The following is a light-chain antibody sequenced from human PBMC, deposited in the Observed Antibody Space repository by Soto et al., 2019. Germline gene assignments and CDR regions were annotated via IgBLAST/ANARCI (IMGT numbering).Light chain of an antibody. CDR2: GAS. CDR1: QSVSSNY. J-gene: IGKJ2*01. CDR3: NHYGNSPPNT. V-gene: IGKV3-20*01. Sequence: EIVLTQSPGTLSLSPGERATLSCRASQSVSSNYLAWYQQRPGQAPRVLIYGASSRATGIPDRFSGSGSGTDFNLTISRLEPEDFAVYVCNHYGNSPPNTFGQGTKVEIK.